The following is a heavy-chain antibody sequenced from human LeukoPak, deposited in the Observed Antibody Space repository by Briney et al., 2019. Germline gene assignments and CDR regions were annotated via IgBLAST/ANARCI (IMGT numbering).Heavy chain of an antibody. CDR3: AREGVVPYVDY. V-gene: IGHV4-39*02. CDR2: IYYSGST. D-gene: IGHD2-15*01. CDR1: GGSISSSSYY. J-gene: IGHJ4*02. Sequence: SETLSLTCTVSGGSISSSSYYWGWIRQPPGKGLEWIGSIYYSGSTYYNPSLKSRVTISVDTSKNQFSLKLSSVTAADTAVYYCAREGVVPYVDYWGQGTLVTVSS.